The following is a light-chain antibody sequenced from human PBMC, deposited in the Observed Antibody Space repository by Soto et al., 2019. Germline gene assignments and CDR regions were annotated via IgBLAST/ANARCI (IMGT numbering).Light chain of an antibody. J-gene: IGKJ1*01. CDR1: QTISSW. Sequence: DIPMTQSPSTLSGSVGDRVTITCRASQTISSWLAWYQQKPGKAPKLLIYKASTLKSGVPSRFSGSGSGTEFTVTISSLQLDDFVTYYCQHYNSYSEAFGQGTKVELK. CDR2: KAS. V-gene: IGKV1-5*03. CDR3: QHYNSYSEA.